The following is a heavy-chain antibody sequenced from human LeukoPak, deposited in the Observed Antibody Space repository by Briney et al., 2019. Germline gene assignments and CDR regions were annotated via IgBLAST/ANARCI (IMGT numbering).Heavy chain of an antibody. Sequence: GGSLRLSCAASGFTFSSYAMHWVRQAPGKGLEWVAVISYDGSNKYYADSVKGRFTISRDNSKNSLYLQMNSLRAEDTAVYYCARDGASIDYYDSSGYLWGQGTLVTVSS. CDR1: GFTFSSYA. D-gene: IGHD3-22*01. V-gene: IGHV3-30*04. J-gene: IGHJ4*02. CDR3: ARDGASIDYYDSSGYL. CDR2: ISYDGSNK.